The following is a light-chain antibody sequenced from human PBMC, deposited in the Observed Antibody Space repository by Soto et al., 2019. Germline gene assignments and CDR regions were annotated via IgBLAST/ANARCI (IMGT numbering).Light chain of an antibody. CDR2: SAS. J-gene: IGKJ1*01. CDR1: QVVATSY. CDR3: QQYGTSPWT. V-gene: IGKV3-20*01. Sequence: DIVLTQSPGTLSLSPGEIATLSCRASQVVATSYLAWFRQKPGQAPRVLIYSASYRATGIPDRFSGSGSGTDFTLTISRLEPEDFAVYYCQQYGTSPWTFGQGTKVEI.